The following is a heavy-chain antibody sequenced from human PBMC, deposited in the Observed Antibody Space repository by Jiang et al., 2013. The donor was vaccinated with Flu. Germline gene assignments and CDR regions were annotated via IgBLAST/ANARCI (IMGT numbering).Heavy chain of an antibody. V-gene: IGHV5-51*01. CDR3: ARLVTTRDAMDV. D-gene: IGHD6-6*01. CDR1: GYYFSSFW. CDR2: IYPADSDT. Sequence: GAEVKKPGDSLKISCEGFGYYFSSFWIGWVRQMPGKGLEWMGIIYPADSDTRYSPSFQGQVTISVDKSINTAYLQWRSLEASDSAMYYCARLVTTRDAMDVWGQGTSVTVSS. J-gene: IGHJ6*02.